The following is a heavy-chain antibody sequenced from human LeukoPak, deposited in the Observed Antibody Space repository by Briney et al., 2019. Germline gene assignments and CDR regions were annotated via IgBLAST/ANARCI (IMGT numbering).Heavy chain of an antibody. CDR3: VRDYENLTGSKTRFHY. CDR2: ISSSSSYI. J-gene: IGHJ4*02. Sequence: GGSLRLSCAASGFTFSRYSMNWVRQAPGKGLEWVSCISSSSSYIYYANSVKGRFTISRDNAKNSLYLQMNSLRAGDTAVYYCVRDYENLTGSKTRFHYWGQGTLVTVSS. D-gene: IGHD3-9*01. CDR1: GFTFSRYS. V-gene: IGHV3-21*01.